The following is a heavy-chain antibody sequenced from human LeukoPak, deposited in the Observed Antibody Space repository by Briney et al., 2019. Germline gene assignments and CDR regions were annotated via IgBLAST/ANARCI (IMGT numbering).Heavy chain of an antibody. J-gene: IGHJ4*02. V-gene: IGHV4-61*02. CDR1: GDSVRRGNYY. CDR3: ARGFGVVYDY. Sequence: SQTLSLTCTVSGDSVRRGNYYWTWIRQPAGKGLEWIGRIYTSGSTNYNPSLKSRVTMSVDTSKNQFSLKLSSVTAADTAVYYCARGFGVVYDYWGQGTLVTVSS. D-gene: IGHD3-3*01. CDR2: IYTSGST.